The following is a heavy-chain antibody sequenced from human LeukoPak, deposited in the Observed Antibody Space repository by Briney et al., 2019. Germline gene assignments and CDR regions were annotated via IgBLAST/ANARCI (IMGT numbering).Heavy chain of an antibody. J-gene: IGHJ4*02. CDR3: ARGAVAGYYFDY. V-gene: IGHV4-39*07. Sequence: PSETLSLTCTVSGGSIGSSSYYWGWIRQPPGKGLEWIGSIYYSGSTNYNPSLKSRVTISVDTSKNQFSLKLSSVTAADTAVYYCARGAVAGYYFDYWGQGTLVTVSS. D-gene: IGHD6-19*01. CDR2: IYYSGST. CDR1: GGSIGSSSYY.